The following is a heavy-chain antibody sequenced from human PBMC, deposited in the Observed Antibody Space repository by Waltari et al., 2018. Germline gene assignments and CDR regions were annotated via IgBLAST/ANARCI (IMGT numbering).Heavy chain of an antibody. CDR1: GFTFSSYD. J-gene: IGHJ6*02. Sequence: EVQLVESGGGLVQPGGSLRLSCAASGFTFSSYDMHWVRQATGKGLEWVSAIGTAGDTYYPGSVKGRFTISRENAKNSLYLQMNSLRAGDTAVYYCVRDRGLYGMDVWGQGTTVTVSS. CDR3: VRDRGLYGMDV. V-gene: IGHV3-13*01. CDR2: IGTAGDT.